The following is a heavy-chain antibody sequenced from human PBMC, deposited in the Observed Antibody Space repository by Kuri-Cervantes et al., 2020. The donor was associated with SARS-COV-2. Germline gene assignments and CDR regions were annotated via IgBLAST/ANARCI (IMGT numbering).Heavy chain of an antibody. CDR1: GFTLSSYG. V-gene: IGHV3-30*02. CDR2: IRYDASNK. CDR3: AKGPGDSSDYDYYSYLDV. Sequence: GGSLRLSCAASGFTLSSYGMHWVRKAPGKGREGVAFIRYDASNKYYEDSVKGRFTISSNNSKNTLYLQINSMRAEETAVYYWAKGPGDSSDYDYYSYLDVWGKGTTVTVSS. D-gene: IGHD1-14*01. J-gene: IGHJ6*03.